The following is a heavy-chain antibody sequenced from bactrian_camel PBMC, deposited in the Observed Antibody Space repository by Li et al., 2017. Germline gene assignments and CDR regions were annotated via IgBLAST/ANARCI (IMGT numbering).Heavy chain of an antibody. J-gene: IGHJ4*01. CDR1: SLTFDADA. Sequence: HVQLVESGGGSVQAGDSLRLSCTASSLTFDADAMGWFRQAPGNECELVSTFSIDGSTYYSDSVKGRFTISQDSAEDTVYLQMNSLKPEDTAEYYCVTFQVGAVGQGTQVTVS. CDR2: FSIDGST. D-gene: IGHD6*01. V-gene: IGHV3S55*01.